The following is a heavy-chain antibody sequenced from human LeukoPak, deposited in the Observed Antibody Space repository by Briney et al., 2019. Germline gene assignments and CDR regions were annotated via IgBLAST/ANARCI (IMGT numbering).Heavy chain of an antibody. D-gene: IGHD2-15*01. CDR3: ARVKVVAPTRGGFVY. J-gene: IGHJ4*02. CDR2: IYHSGST. CDR1: GYSISSGYY. Sequence: SETLSLTCTVSGYSISSGYYCGWIRQAPGKGLEWIGSIYHSGSTYYNPSLKSRVTISVDTSKNLFSLKLSSVTAADTAVYYCARVKVVAPTRGGFVYWGQGTLVTVSS. V-gene: IGHV4-38-2*02.